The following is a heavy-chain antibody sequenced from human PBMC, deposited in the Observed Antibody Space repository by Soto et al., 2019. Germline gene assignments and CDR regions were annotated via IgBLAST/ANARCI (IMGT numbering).Heavy chain of an antibody. D-gene: IGHD3-3*01. V-gene: IGHV4-59*01. Sequence: SETLSLTCTVSGGSISSYYWSWIRQPPGKGLEWIGYIYYSGSTNYNPSLKSRVTISVDTSKNQFSLKLSSVTAADTAVYYCASPQRYDFWSGYVFDYWGQGTLVTVSS. CDR1: GGSISSYY. CDR2: IYYSGST. J-gene: IGHJ4*02. CDR3: ASPQRYDFWSGYVFDY.